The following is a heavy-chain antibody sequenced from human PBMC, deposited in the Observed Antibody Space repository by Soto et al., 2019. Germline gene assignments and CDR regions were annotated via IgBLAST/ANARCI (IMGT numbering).Heavy chain of an antibody. Sequence: QVQLVQSGAEVRKPGSSVKVSSKASGGTFSSYTLNWVRQARGQGLEWMGRIIPILDIADYAQKLQGRVTITADKSTNTAYMELSNLRSEDTAVYYCARVRDDHYYTMDVWGQGTTVTVSS. D-gene: IGHD1-1*01. CDR3: ARVRDDHYYTMDV. J-gene: IGHJ6*02. CDR2: IIPILDIA. CDR1: GGTFSSYT. V-gene: IGHV1-69*02.